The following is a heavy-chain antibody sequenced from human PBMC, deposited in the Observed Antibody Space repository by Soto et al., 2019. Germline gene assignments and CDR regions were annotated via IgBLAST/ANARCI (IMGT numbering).Heavy chain of an antibody. CDR1: GGSISSSSYY. D-gene: IGHD4-17*01. Sequence: QLQLQESGPGLVKPSETLSLTCTVSGGSISSSSYYWGWIRQPPGKGLEWIGSIYYSGSTYYNPSLKSRVTISVDTSKNQFSLKLSSVTAADTDVYYCAVETTTVVSNPGYWGQGTLVTVSS. CDR2: IYYSGST. CDR3: AVETTTVVSNPGY. V-gene: IGHV4-39*01. J-gene: IGHJ4*02.